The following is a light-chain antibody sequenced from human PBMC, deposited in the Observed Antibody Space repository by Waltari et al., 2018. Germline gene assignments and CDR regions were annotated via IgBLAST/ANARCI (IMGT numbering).Light chain of an antibody. CDR1: QSIDNF. J-gene: IGKJ4*01. CDR3: QQRSGWPPT. CDR2: DSS. V-gene: IGKV3-11*01. Sequence: EIVLTQSPATLSLSPGERATLYCRASQSIDNFLAWYQQKPGQAPMLLIYDSSNRATDIPARFSGSGSGTDFTLTISSLEPEDFAVYYCQQRSGWPPTFGGGTKVDI.